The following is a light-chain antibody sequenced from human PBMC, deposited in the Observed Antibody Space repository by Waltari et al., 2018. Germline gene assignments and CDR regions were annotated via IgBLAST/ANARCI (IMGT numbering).Light chain of an antibody. CDR3: ATRDDTLNAYVL. CDR2: SND. J-gene: IGLJ2*01. CDR1: SSNIGSNT. Sequence: QSVLTQSPSVSGTPGQTVTISCSGSSSNIGSNTVTWYQQLPGTAPKLLIFSNDQRPAGVPSRFSGSESGTSASLAISGLQSEEEAVYSCATRDDTLNAYVLFGGGTKVTVL. V-gene: IGLV1-44*01.